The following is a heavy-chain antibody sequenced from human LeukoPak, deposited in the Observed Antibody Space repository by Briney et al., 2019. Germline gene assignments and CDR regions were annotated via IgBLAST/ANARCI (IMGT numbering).Heavy chain of an antibody. V-gene: IGHV3-74*01. Sequence: GGSLRLSCAASGFTFSSYWMHWVRQAPGKGLVWVSRINSDGSSTSYADSVKGRFTISRDNAKNTLYLQMNSLRAEDTAVYYCARECDDFWSGYSDYWGQEPWSPSPQ. J-gene: IGHJ4*01. CDR2: INSDGSST. CDR1: GFTFSSYW. D-gene: IGHD3-3*01. CDR3: ARECDDFWSGYSDY.